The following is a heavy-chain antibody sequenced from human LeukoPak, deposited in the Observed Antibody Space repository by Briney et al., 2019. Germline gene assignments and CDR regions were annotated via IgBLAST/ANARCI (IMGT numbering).Heavy chain of an antibody. CDR2: IYHSGST. D-gene: IGHD5-18*01. J-gene: IGHJ4*02. V-gene: IGHV4-30-2*01. Sequence: SETLSLTFAVSGGSISSGGYSWSWIRQPPGKGLEWIGYIYHSGSTYYNPSLKSRVTTSVDRSKNQFSLKLSSVTAADTAVYYCARALGTAMVTDYWGQGTLVTVSS. CDR1: GGSISSGGYS. CDR3: ARALGTAMVTDY.